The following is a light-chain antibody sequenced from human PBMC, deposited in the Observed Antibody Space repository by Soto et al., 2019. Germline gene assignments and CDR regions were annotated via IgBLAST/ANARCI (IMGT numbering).Light chain of an antibody. Sequence: QSALTQPASVSGSPGQSITISCTGTSSDVGGYNYVSWYQQHPGKAPKLMIYEVSNRPSGVSNRFSGSKSGHTASLTISGLQSEDEADYFCTSYTSSTTLDVFGTGTKVTAL. CDR3: TSYTSSTTLDV. CDR2: EVS. CDR1: SSDVGGYNY. V-gene: IGLV2-14*01. J-gene: IGLJ1*01.